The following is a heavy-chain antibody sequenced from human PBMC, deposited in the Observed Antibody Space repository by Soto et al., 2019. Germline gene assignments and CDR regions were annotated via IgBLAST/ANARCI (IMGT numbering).Heavy chain of an antibody. CDR2: INPSGGST. J-gene: IGHJ6*02. Sequence: ASVKVSCKASGYTFTSYYMHWVRQAPGQGLEWMGIINPSGGSTSYAQKFQGRVTMTRDTSTSTVYMELSSLRSEDTAVYYCARDWVVPSGEDYYYYGMDVWGQGTTVTVYS. CDR1: GYTFTSYY. D-gene: IGHD2-15*01. V-gene: IGHV1-46*03. CDR3: ARDWVVPSGEDYYYYGMDV.